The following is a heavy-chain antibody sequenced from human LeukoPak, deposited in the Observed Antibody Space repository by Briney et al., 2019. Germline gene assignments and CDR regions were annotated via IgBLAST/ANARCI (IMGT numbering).Heavy chain of an antibody. V-gene: IGHV4-59*01. CDR3: ARDRVLWFGESFTDYYYYGMDV. CDR2: IYYSGST. J-gene: IGHJ6*04. D-gene: IGHD3-10*01. CDR1: GGSISSYY. Sequence: KPSETLSLTCTVSGGSISSYYWSWIRQPPGKGLEWIGYIYYSGSTNYNPSLKSRVTISVDTSKNQFSLKLSSVTAADTAVYYCARDRVLWFGESFTDYYYYGMDVWGKGTTVTVSS.